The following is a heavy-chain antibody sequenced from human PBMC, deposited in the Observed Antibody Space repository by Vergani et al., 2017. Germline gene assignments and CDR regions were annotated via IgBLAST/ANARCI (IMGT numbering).Heavy chain of an antibody. CDR2: IYTSGST. CDR1: GGSISSYY. J-gene: IGHJ4*02. Sequence: QVQLQESGPGLVKPSETLSLTCTVSGGSISSYYWSLIRRPAGKGLAWIGRIYTSGSTNYNPSLKSRVTMSVDTSKNHFSLKLSSVTAADTAVSYCAGLGSWSYSEYWGEGTLVTVSS. V-gene: IGHV4-4*07. D-gene: IGHD3-10*01. CDR3: AGLGSWSYSEY.